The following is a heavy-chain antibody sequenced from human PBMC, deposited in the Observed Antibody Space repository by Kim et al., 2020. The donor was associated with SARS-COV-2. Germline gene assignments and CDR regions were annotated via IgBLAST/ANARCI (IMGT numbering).Heavy chain of an antibody. D-gene: IGHD3-9*01. V-gene: IGHV4-31*03. CDR1: GGSISSGGYY. CDR2: IYYSGST. Sequence: SETLSLTCTVSGGSISSGGYYWSWIRQHPGKGLEWIGYIYYSGSTYYNPSLKSRVTISVDTSKNQFSLKLSSVTAADTAVYYCARGGFDWLLYYDYWGQGTLVTVSS. CDR3: ARGGFDWLLYYDY. J-gene: IGHJ4*02.